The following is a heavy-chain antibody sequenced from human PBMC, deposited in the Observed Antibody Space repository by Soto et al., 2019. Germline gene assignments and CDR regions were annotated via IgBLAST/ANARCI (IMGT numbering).Heavy chain of an antibody. D-gene: IGHD6-6*01. CDR3: ARTARHSYYYYGMDV. V-gene: IGHV5-10-1*01. CDR2: IDPSDSYT. Sequence: GESLKISCKGSGYSFTSYWISWVRQMPGKGLEWMGRIDPSDSYTNYSPSFQGHVTISADKSISTAYLQWSSLKASDTAMYYCARTARHSYYYYGMDVWGQGTTVTVSS. J-gene: IGHJ6*02. CDR1: GYSFTSYW.